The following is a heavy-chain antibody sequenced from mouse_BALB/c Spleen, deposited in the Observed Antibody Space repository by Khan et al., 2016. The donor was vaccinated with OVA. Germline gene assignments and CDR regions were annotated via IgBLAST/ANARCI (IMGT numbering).Heavy chain of an antibody. CDR1: GYTFTSYW. D-gene: IGHD1-1*01. CDR3: ARIKKIVATYFDY. CDR2: TNPTNGRT. V-gene: IGHV1S81*02. Sequence: QVQLQQPGAELVKAGASVKMSCKASGYTFTSYWMHWVKQRLGQGLEWFAETNPTNGRTYYNETFKSTATLTVDNSSSTAYMLLSGPTFEDSAVYYCARIKKIVATYFDYWGQGTTRTVAA. J-gene: IGHJ2*01.